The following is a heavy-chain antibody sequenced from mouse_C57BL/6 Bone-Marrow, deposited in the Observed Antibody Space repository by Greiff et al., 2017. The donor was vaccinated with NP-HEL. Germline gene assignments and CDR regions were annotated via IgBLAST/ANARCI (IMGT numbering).Heavy chain of an antibody. CDR3: ARQDYYWYFDV. V-gene: IGHV5-15*01. CDR2: ISNLAYSI. J-gene: IGHJ1*03. CDR1: GFTFSDYG. Sequence: EVKVVESGGGLVQPGGSLKLSCAASGFTFSDYGMAWVRQAPRQGPEWVAFISNLAYSIYYADTVTGRFTISRANAKNTLYREMSSLRSEDTAMYYCARQDYYWYFDVWGTGTTVTVSS. D-gene: IGHD2-4*01.